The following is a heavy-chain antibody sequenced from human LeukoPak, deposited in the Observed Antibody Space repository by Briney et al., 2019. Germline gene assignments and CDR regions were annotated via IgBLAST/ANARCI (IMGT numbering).Heavy chain of an antibody. CDR2: INKDGSST. J-gene: IGHJ3*02. V-gene: IGHV3-74*01. CDR3: AREAAFDM. Sequence: PGGSLRLSCAASGFTFSSYWMHWVRQAPGKGLVWVSRINKDGSSTTYADSVKGRFTISRDNAENTLYLQMNSLRAEDTAVYYCAREAAFDMWGQGTMVTVSS. CDR1: GFTFSSYW.